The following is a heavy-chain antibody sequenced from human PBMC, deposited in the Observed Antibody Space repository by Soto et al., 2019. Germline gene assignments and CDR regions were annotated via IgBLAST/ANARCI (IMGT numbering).Heavy chain of an antibody. CDR3: ATGGEVATIPFDY. D-gene: IGHD5-12*01. CDR1: GYTLTESS. J-gene: IGHJ4*02. CDR2: FDPEDGET. Sequence: ASVKVSCKVSGYTLTESSMHWVRQAPGKGLEWMGGFDPEDGETIYAQKFQGRVTMTEDTSTDTAYMELSSLRSEDTAVYYCATGGEVATIPFDYWGQGTLVTVSS. V-gene: IGHV1-24*01.